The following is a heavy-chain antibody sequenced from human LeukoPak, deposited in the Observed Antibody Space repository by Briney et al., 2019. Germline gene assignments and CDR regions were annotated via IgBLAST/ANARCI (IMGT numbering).Heavy chain of an antibody. CDR1: GGSISSYY. CDR2: IYYSGST. J-gene: IGHJ5*02. D-gene: IGHD3-10*01. Sequence: SETLSLTCTVSGGSISSYYWSWIRQPPGKGLEWIGCIYYSGSTNYNPSLKSRVTISLDTSKNQVSLKLTSVTAADTAVYYCATMVRGVSNWFDPWGQGTLVTVSS. CDR3: ATMVRGVSNWFDP. V-gene: IGHV4-59*03.